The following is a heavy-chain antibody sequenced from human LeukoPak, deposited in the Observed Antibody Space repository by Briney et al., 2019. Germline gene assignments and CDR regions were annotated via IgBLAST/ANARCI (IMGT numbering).Heavy chain of an antibody. CDR1: GYIFTSYW. CDR2: IYPGDSDT. CDR3: ARQIGGSGSYYDY. Sequence: GESLQISCQGSGYIFTSYWIGWVRPLPGKGLEWMGIIYPGDSDTRYSPSFQGQVSISADKSISTAYLQWSSLKASDTAMYYCARQIGGSGSYYDYWGQGTLVTVSS. J-gene: IGHJ4*02. D-gene: IGHD3-10*01. V-gene: IGHV5-51*01.